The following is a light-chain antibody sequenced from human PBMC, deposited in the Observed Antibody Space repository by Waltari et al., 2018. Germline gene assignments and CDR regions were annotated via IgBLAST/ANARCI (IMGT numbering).Light chain of an antibody. J-gene: IGKJ4*01. Sequence: DIQMTQSPSTLSASVGDRVTITCRASQSISSWLAWYQQKPGKDPKLLIYKASTLESGVPSRFSGSGSGTEFTLTISSLQPDDFATYYCQQYNNYPLTFGGGTKVEIK. CDR3: QQYNNYPLT. CDR1: QSISSW. V-gene: IGKV1-5*03. CDR2: KAS.